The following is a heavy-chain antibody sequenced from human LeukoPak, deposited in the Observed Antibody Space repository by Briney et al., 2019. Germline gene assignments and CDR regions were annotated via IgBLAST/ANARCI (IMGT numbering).Heavy chain of an antibody. D-gene: IGHD3-22*01. V-gene: IGHV1-2*02. Sequence: ASVKVSCKASGYTFTGYYMHWVRQAPGQGLEWMGWINPNSGGTNYAQKFQGRVTMTRDTSISTAYMELSRLRSDDTAVYYCARDWGVYDSSGYYYANWFDPWGRGTLVTVSS. CDR2: INPNSGGT. J-gene: IGHJ5*02. CDR1: GYTFTGYY. CDR3: ARDWGVYDSSGYYYANWFDP.